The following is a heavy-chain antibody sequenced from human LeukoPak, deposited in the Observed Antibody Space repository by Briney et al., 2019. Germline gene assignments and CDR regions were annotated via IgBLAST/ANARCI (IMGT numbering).Heavy chain of an antibody. CDR1: GYTFTSYA. Sequence: ASVKVSCKASGYTFTSYAISWVRQAPGQGLEWMGWISGHNDDTNYAQKLQGRVTMTTDTSTSTAYMELRSLRSDDTAVYYCARDLGSSASSTNWFDPWGQGTLVTVSS. V-gene: IGHV1-18*01. D-gene: IGHD6-6*01. J-gene: IGHJ5*02. CDR3: ARDLGSSASSTNWFDP. CDR2: ISGHNDDT.